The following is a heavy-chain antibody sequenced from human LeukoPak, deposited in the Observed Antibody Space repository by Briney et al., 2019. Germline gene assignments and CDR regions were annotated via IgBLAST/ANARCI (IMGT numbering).Heavy chain of an antibody. CDR2: ISYDGSNK. J-gene: IGHJ4*02. D-gene: IGHD3-10*01. CDR1: GFTFSSYG. CDR3: AKSFWFGELLYSPFDY. V-gene: IGHV3-30*18. Sequence: GGSLRLSCAASGFTFSSYGMHWVRQAPGKGLEWVAVISYDGSNKYYADSVKGRFTISRDNSKNTLYLQMNSLRAEDTAMYYCAKSFWFGELLYSPFDYWGQGTLVTVSS.